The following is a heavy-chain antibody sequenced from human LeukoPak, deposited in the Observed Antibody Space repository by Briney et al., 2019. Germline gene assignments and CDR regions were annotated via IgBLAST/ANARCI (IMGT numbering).Heavy chain of an antibody. D-gene: IGHD3-10*01. CDR3: AREQNIRGVIIMVDY. CDR1: GFSVRSNY. CDR2: IYTGGST. Sequence: GGSLRLSCAASGFSVRSNYMSWVRQAPGKGLEWVSVIYTGGSTYYADSVKDRFTISRDNSKNTLYLQMNSLRIEDTAVYYCAREQNIRGVIIMVDYWGQGTLVTVSS. V-gene: IGHV3-53*01. J-gene: IGHJ4*02.